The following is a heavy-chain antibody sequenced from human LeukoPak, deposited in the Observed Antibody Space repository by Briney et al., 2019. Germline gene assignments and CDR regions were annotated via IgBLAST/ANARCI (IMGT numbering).Heavy chain of an antibody. D-gene: IGHD3-22*01. CDR3: ARDHGNGSGYYSYFDY. Sequence: GGSLRLSCAASGGTFSSYAISWVRQAPGQGLEWMGRIIPIFGTANYAQKFQGRVTITTDESTSTAYMELSSLRSEDTAVYYCARDHGNGSGYYSYFDYWGQGTLVTVSS. CDR1: GGTFSSYA. J-gene: IGHJ4*02. V-gene: IGHV1-69*05. CDR2: IIPIFGTA.